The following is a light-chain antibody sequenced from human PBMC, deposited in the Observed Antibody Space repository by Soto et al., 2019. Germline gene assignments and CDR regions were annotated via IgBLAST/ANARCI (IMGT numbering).Light chain of an antibody. Sequence: DIEMTQTPSTLPASVGDRVTITCRATQSLNIWLAWYQQKPGKAPKLLISKASSLESGVPSRFIGSGSGTEFSLIISGLQPDDFATYSCQQYKAYPYTFGQGTRMEIK. CDR3: QQYKAYPYT. CDR2: KAS. V-gene: IGKV1-5*03. CDR1: QSLNIW. J-gene: IGKJ5*01.